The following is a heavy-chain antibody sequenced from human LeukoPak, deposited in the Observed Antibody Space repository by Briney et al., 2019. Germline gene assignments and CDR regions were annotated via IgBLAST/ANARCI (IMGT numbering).Heavy chain of an antibody. CDR3: AIYIVGATRGEDY. CDR1: GGSFSGYY. J-gene: IGHJ4*02. Sequence: SETLSLTCAVYGGSFSGYYWSWIRQPPGKGLEWIGEINHSGSTNYNPSLKSRVTISVDTSKNQFSLKLSSVTAADTAVYYCAIYIVGATRGEDYWGQGTLVTVSP. V-gene: IGHV4-34*01. D-gene: IGHD1-26*01. CDR2: INHSGST.